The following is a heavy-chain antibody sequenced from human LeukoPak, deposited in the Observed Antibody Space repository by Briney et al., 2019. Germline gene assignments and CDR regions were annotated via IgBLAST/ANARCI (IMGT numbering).Heavy chain of an antibody. J-gene: IGHJ4*02. Sequence: PSETLSLTCAVYGGSFSGYYWSWIRQPPGKRLEWIGEINDSGSVNCNPSLKNRVTLSVDTSKNQFSLRLSSVAAADTAVYYCARRLVDSGASQVSDDWGQGTLVTVSS. CDR3: ARRLVDSGASQVSDD. D-gene: IGHD2-15*01. V-gene: IGHV4-34*01. CDR2: INDSGSV. CDR1: GGSFSGYY.